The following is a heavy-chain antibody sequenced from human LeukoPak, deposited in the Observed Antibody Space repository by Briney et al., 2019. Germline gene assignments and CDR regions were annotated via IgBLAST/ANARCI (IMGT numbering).Heavy chain of an antibody. CDR1: GGSISSYY. Sequence: PSETLSLTCTVSGGSISSYYWSWIRQPPGKGLEWIGYISDSGSTKYNPSLKNRVTISLDTSKSQFSLKLSSVTAADAAVYYCARATSSSWYVDWFDSWGQGTLVTVSS. D-gene: IGHD6-13*01. J-gene: IGHJ5*01. V-gene: IGHV4-59*01. CDR2: ISDSGST. CDR3: ARATSSSWYVDWFDS.